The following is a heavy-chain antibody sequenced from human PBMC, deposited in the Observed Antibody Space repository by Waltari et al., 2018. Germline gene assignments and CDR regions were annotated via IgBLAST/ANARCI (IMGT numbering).Heavy chain of an antibody. CDR3: ARGIILITIPWFDP. Sequence: QVQLVQSGAEVKKPGASVKVSCKTSGYTFTAYYIYWMRQAPGQGLEWMGWINPHSGDTRYAKNFQGRVTMTRDTSISTAYMELTRLRSDDTALYYRARGIILITIPWFDPWGQGSQVTVSS. CDR1: GYTFTAYY. V-gene: IGHV1-2*02. J-gene: IGHJ5*02. CDR2: INPHSGDT. D-gene: IGHD2-21*01.